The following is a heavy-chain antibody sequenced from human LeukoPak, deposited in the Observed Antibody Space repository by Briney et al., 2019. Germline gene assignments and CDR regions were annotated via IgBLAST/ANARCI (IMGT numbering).Heavy chain of an antibody. Sequence: ASVKVSCKASGYTFTGYYMHWVRQAPGQGLEWMGWINPNSGGTNYAQKFQGRVTMTRDTSISTAYMDLSRLRSDDTAVYYFATQMPTTVPPPFDYWGQGTLVTVSS. V-gene: IGHV1-2*02. D-gene: IGHD4-17*01. J-gene: IGHJ4*02. CDR3: ATQMPTTVPPPFDY. CDR1: GYTFTGYY. CDR2: INPNSGGT.